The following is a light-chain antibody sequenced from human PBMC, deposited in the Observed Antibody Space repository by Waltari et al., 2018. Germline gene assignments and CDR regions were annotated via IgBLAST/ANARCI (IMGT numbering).Light chain of an antibody. J-gene: IGLJ1*01. CDR3: AAWDDSLNGPYV. CDR1: SSNIGSNT. Sequence: QSVLTQPPSASGTPGQRVTISCSGSSSNIGSNTVNWYQQLPGTAPKLLIYSNNQRPSGVPDRFSVSKSGTSASLAISGLQSEDEADYYCAAWDDSLNGPYVFGTGTKVTVL. V-gene: IGLV1-44*01. CDR2: SNN.